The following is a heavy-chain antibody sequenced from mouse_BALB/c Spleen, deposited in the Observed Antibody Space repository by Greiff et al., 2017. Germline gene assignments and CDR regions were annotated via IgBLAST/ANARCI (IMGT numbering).Heavy chain of an antibody. CDR2: IDPANGNT. D-gene: IGHD2-1*01. CDR1: GFNIKDTY. V-gene: IGHV14-3*02. CDR3: ARSYGNFPFYYYAMDY. Sequence: EVQLQHSGAELVKPGASVKLSCTASGFNIKDTYMHWVKQRPEQGLEWIGRIDPANGNTKYDPKFQGKATITADTSSNTAYLQLSSLTSEDTAVYYCARSYGNFPFYYYAMDYWGQGTSVTVSS. J-gene: IGHJ4*01.